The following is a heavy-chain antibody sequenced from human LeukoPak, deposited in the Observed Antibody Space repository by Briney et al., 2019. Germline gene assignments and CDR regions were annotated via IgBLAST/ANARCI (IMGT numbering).Heavy chain of an antibody. J-gene: IGHJ5*02. CDR2: IWYDGSNK. CDR1: GFTFSSYG. Sequence: GGSLRLSCAASGFTFSSYGMHWVRQAPGKGLEWVAVIWYDGSNKYYADSVKGRFTISRDNSKNTLYLQMNSLRAEDTAVYYCARDQAAAGRRNWFDPWGQGTLVTVSS. D-gene: IGHD6-13*01. V-gene: IGHV3-33*08. CDR3: ARDQAAAGRRNWFDP.